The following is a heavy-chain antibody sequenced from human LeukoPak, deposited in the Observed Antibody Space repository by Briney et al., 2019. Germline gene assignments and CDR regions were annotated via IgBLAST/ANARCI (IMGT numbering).Heavy chain of an antibody. Sequence: PSETLSLTCTVSGASISNYYWSWIRQPPGKGLDWIAYIYSSGSTNYDPSLKSRVTISLDTSKNQFSLKLRSVTAADTAVYYCASLGGSRSWNFGYWGQGTLVTVSS. V-gene: IGHV4-59*01. CDR1: GASISNYY. J-gene: IGHJ4*02. CDR2: IYSSGST. D-gene: IGHD3-10*01. CDR3: ASLGGSRSWNFGY.